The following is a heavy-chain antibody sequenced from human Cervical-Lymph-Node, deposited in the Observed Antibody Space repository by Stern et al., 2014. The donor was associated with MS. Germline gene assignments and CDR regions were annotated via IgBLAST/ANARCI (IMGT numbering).Heavy chain of an antibody. J-gene: IGHJ4*02. CDR3: AKDISERHYYFDS. V-gene: IGHV3-9*01. Sequence: EVQLVEPGGGSVQPGRSLRLSCAASGFTFDDCAMHWVRQAPGKGLEWVSGISWNSNNIGYADSVRGRFTISRDNAKNSLYLQMNGLRPEDTALYYCAKDISERHYYFDSWGEGTLVTVSS. CDR1: GFTFDDCA. D-gene: IGHD3-16*02. CDR2: ISWNSNNI.